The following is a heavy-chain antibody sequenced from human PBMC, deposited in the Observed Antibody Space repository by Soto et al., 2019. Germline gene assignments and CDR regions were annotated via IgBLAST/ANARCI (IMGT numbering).Heavy chain of an antibody. D-gene: IGHD3-10*01. Sequence: ASVKVSFKASGYTFTSYYMHCVRQAPVQRLEWMGIINPSGGSTSYAQRFQVRVTMTRDTSTSTVYIELSSLRSEDTAVYYGVGRRRLWFGEXLSCVDHWGQGTLVTV. J-gene: IGHJ4*02. V-gene: IGHV1-46*01. CDR3: VGRRRLWFGEXLSCVDH. CDR1: GYTFTSYY. CDR2: INPSGGST.